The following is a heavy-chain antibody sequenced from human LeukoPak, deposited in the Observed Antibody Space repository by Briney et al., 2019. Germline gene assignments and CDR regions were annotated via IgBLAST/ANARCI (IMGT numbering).Heavy chain of an antibody. V-gene: IGHV3-23*01. CDR1: DLTFSGLA. J-gene: IGHJ5*02. CDR3: AKALGRLSIAVVRFDP. Sequence: QPGGPLGSPVQPPDLTFSGLALAWVAKAQGRGLGWAPAFSGSGGSTYYADSVKGRFTISRDNSKNTLYLQMNSLRAEDTAVYYCAKALGRLSIAVVRFDPWGQGTLVTVSS. D-gene: IGHD6-19*01. CDR2: FSGSGGST.